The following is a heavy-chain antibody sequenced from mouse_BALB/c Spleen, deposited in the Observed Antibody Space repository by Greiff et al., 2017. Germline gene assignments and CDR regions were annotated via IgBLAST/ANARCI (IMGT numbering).Heavy chain of an antibody. D-gene: IGHD2-3*01. Sequence: EVQRVESGGGLVKPGGSLKLSCAASGFAFSSYDMSWVRQTPEKRLEWVAYISSGGGSTYYPDTVKGRFTISRDNAKNTLYLQMSSLKSEDTAMYYCARDGYYVGDWFAYWGQGTLVTVSA. V-gene: IGHV5-12-1*01. CDR3: ARDGYYVGDWFAY. J-gene: IGHJ3*01. CDR2: ISSGGGST. CDR1: GFAFSSYD.